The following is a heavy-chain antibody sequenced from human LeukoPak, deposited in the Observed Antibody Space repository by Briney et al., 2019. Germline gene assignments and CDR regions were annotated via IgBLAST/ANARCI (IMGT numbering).Heavy chain of an antibody. CDR1: GFTFSTYG. CDR2: ISGSGGST. V-gene: IGHV3-23*01. J-gene: IGHJ4*02. D-gene: IGHD3-10*01. Sequence: GGSLRLSCAASGFTFSTYGMSWVRQAPGKGLEWVSAISGSGGSTYYADSVKGRFTISRDNSKNTLYLQMNSLRAEDTAVYYCTLITMVRGVIDYFDYWGQGTLVTVSS. CDR3: TLITMVRGVIDYFDY.